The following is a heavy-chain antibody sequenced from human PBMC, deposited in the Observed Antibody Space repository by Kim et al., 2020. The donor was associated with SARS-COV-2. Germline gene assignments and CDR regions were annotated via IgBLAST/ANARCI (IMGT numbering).Heavy chain of an antibody. CDR2: IYSGGST. CDR1: GFTVSSNY. J-gene: IGHJ6*03. CDR3: ARDVVPAAGYMDV. D-gene: IGHD2-2*01. V-gene: IGHV3-66*01. Sequence: GGSLRLSCAASGFTVSSNYMSWVRQAPGKGLEWVSVIYSGGSTYYADSVKGRFTISRDNSKNTLYLQMNSLRAEDTAVYYCARDVVPAAGYMDVWGKGTTVTVSS.